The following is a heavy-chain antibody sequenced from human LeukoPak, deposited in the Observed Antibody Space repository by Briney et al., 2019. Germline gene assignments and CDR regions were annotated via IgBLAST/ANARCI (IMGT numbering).Heavy chain of an antibody. CDR3: ARDRQRYDFWSGYYKADYYYYGMDV. CDR2: ISSNGGST. CDR1: GFTFSSYA. J-gene: IGHJ6*02. Sequence: PGGSLRLSCAASGFTFSSYAMHWVRQAPGKGLKYVSAISSNGGSTYYANSVKGRFTISRDNSKNTLYLQMGSLRAEDTAVYYCARDRQRYDFWSGYYKADYYYYGMDVWGQGTTVTVSS. V-gene: IGHV3-64*01. D-gene: IGHD3-3*01.